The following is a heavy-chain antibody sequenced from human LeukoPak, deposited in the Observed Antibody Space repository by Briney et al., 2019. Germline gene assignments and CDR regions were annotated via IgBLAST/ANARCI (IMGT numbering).Heavy chain of an antibody. J-gene: IGHJ4*02. D-gene: IGHD3-9*01. CDR3: AXXXXXXXXYDILTGYYSEHNFDY. CDR1: GGSISSYY. CDR2: IDDGGNT. Sequence: SETLSLTCTVSGGSISSYYWSWIRQPPGKGLEWIGNIDDGGNTYYNPSLKSRVTISVDTSKNQFSLKVNSVTAADTAVYYCAXXXXXXXXYDILTGYYSEHNFDYWGQGTLVTVSS. V-gene: IGHV4-59*04.